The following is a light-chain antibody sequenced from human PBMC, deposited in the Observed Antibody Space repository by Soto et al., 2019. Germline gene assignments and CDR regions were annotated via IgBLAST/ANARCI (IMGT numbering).Light chain of an antibody. J-gene: IGLJ1*01. CDR1: SSDVGRYNY. V-gene: IGLV2-14*03. CDR2: DVS. Sequence: QSALAQPASVSGSRGQSITISCTGTSSDVGRYNYVSWFQQHPGKVPKLIIYDVSNWPSGVSDRFSGSKSGNTASLTISGLHPEDEADYYCSSFSSISPFVFGTGTKVTVL. CDR3: SSFSSISPFV.